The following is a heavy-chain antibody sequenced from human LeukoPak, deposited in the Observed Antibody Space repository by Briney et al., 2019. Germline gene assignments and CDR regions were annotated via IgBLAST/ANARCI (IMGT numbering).Heavy chain of an antibody. CDR3: VGQLLRAV. CDR2: IKEDGSVQ. Sequence: WISWVRRAPGKELEWVANIKEDGSVQDYADSVKGRFTISRDNAKNSLYLQMNSLRVDDTAVYYCVGQLLRAVWGKGTTVTVSS. CDR1: W. J-gene: IGHJ6*04. D-gene: IGHD2-2*01. V-gene: IGHV3-7*01.